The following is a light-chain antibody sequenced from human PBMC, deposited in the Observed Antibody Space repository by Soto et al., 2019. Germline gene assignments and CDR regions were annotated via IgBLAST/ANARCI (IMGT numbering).Light chain of an antibody. J-gene: IGKJ2*01. V-gene: IGKV1-39*01. CDR1: QSISSY. CDR3: QQSYRTTQT. Sequence: DIQMTQSPSSLSASVGDRVTITCRASQSISSYLTWYQQKPVKAPKLLIYAASSLQSGVPSRFSGRGSGKDFTLTISSLQPEDFATYYCQQSYRTTQTFGQGTKLESK. CDR2: AAS.